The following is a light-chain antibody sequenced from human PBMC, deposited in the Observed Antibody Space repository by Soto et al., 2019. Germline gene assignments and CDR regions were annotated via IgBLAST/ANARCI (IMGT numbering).Light chain of an antibody. V-gene: IGLV1-40*01. CDR2: GNT. CDR3: QSYDTSLSAVV. Sequence: QSVLTQPPSVSGAPGQRVTIPCTGSRSNLGAGYGVHWYQQLPGTAPKLLIAGNTNRPSGVPDRFSASKSGTSASLTISGLQAEDEADYYCQSYDTSLSAVVFGGGTHVTVL. J-gene: IGLJ2*01. CDR1: RSNLGAGYG.